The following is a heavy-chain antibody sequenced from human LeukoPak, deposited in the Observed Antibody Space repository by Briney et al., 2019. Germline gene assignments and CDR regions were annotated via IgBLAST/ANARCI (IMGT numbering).Heavy chain of an antibody. CDR2: ISAYNGNT. Sequence: ASVKVSCKASGYTFTSYGISWVRQAPGQGLEWMGWISAYNGNTNYAQKFQGRVTITADKSTSTAYMELSSLRSEDTAVYYCARARRRVLRFLEWSMFFDYWGQGTLVTVSS. V-gene: IGHV1-18*01. D-gene: IGHD3-3*01. CDR1: GYTFTSYG. J-gene: IGHJ4*02. CDR3: ARARRRVLRFLEWSMFFDY.